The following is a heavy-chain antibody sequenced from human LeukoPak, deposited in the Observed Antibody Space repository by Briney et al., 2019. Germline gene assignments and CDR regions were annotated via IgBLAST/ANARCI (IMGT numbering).Heavy chain of an antibody. D-gene: IGHD6-19*01. CDR2: IIPIFGTA. CDR1: GGTFSIYA. V-gene: IGHV1-69*06. Sequence: ASVTVSCKASGGTFSIYAISWVRQAPGQGLEWMGGIIPIFGTANYAQKLQGRVTITADKSTSTAYMELSSLRSEDTAVYYCARDLGADQWLAPFDYWGQGTLVTVSS. J-gene: IGHJ4*02. CDR3: ARDLGADQWLAPFDY.